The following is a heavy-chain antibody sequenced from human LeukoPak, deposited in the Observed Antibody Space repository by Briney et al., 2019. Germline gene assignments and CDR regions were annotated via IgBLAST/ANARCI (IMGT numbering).Heavy chain of an antibody. CDR2: IYYSGST. Sequence: PSETLSLTCTVSGGSISSSSYYWGWIRQPPGKGLEWIGSIYYSGSTYYNPSLKSRVTISVDTSKNQFSLKLSSVTAADTAVYYCARHSDLWTSAGFDPWGQGTLVTVSS. D-gene: IGHD3-3*01. CDR1: GGSISSSSYY. V-gene: IGHV4-39*01. CDR3: ARHSDLWTSAGFDP. J-gene: IGHJ5*02.